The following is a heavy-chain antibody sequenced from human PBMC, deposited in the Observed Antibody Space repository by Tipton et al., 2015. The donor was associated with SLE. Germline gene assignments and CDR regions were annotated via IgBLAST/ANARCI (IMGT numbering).Heavy chain of an antibody. CDR2: LDISGST. J-gene: IGHJ6*03. CDR3: ARVLGVVKSYYMDV. Sequence: TLSLTCTVSGGSISSGVYYWTWIRQPAGKGLEWIGRLDISGSTNYKPSLKSRVTISVDTSKNQFSLKLSSVTAADAAVYYCARVLGVVKSYYMDVWGKGTTVTVSS. D-gene: IGHD3-3*01. CDR1: GGSISSGVYY. V-gene: IGHV4-61*02.